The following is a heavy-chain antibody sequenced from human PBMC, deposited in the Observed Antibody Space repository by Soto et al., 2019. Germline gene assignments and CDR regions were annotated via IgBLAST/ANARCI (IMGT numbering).Heavy chain of an antibody. Sequence: EVQLLESGGGLVQPGGSLILSCAASGFTFSSYSMSWVRQAPGRGLEWVSVISGSGGVTFYADSVKGRFTISRDNSKNTLSLQMNGLRAEDTAIYYCAQDGNSGGLYKYGSNWGQGTLVTVSS. V-gene: IGHV3-23*01. CDR1: GFTFSSYS. D-gene: IGHD3-16*01. CDR3: AQDGNSGGLYKYGSN. CDR2: ISGSGGVT. J-gene: IGHJ4*02.